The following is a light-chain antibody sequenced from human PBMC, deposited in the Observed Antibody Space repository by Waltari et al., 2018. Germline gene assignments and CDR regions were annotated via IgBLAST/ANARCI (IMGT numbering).Light chain of an antibody. CDR3: SSFLGNNNLV. CDR2: EGT. J-gene: IGLJ3*02. Sequence: QSALTQPPSASGSPGQSVTISCTGLSIDGGYYNYASWYQQHPGKAPKLIMYEGTLRPSGVPDRFSGSKSGNTASLTVSGLQADDEADYYCSSFLGNNNLVFGGGTKVTVL. V-gene: IGLV2-8*01. CDR1: SIDGGYYNY.